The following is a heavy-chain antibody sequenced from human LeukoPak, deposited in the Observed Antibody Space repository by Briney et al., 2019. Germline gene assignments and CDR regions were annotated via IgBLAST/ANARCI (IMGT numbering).Heavy chain of an antibody. CDR2: ISGSGGST. V-gene: IGHV3-23*01. CDR3: AKDPMHIVVVTASFDY. CDR1: GFTFSSYA. Sequence: GGSLRLSCAASGFTFSSYAMSWVRQAPGKGLEWVSAISGSGGSTYYADSVKGRFTISRDNSKNTLYLQMNSLRAEDTAVYYCAKDPMHIVVVTASFDYWGQGTLVTVSS. D-gene: IGHD2-21*02. J-gene: IGHJ4*02.